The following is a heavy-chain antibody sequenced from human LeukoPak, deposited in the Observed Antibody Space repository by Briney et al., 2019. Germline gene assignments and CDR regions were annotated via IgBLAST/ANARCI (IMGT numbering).Heavy chain of an antibody. CDR3: ARHRWRLFRRFRADAFDI. CDR1: GGSISSSSYY. V-gene: IGHV4-39*01. J-gene: IGHJ3*02. Sequence: PSETLSLTCTVSGGSISSSSYYWGWIRQPPGKGLEWIGSIYYSGSTYYNPSLKSRVTISVDTSKNQFSLKLSSVTAADTAVYYCARHRWRLFRRFRADAFDIWGQGTMVTVSS. CDR2: IYYSGST. D-gene: IGHD2-21*01.